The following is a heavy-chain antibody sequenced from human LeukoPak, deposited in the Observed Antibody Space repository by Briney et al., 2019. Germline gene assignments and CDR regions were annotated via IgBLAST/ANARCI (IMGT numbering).Heavy chain of an antibody. V-gene: IGHV4-4*07. CDR3: ARDPSLFSGYFDY. D-gene: IGHD3-22*01. CDR2: IYTSGTT. CDR1: GASISGYY. J-gene: IGHJ4*02. Sequence: SETLSLTCTVSGASISGYYWSWIRQPAGKGLEWIGRIYTSGTTNYNPALQTRVAMSVDTSKHQISLILTSVTAADTAGYYCARDPSLFSGYFDYWGRGTLVTVSS.